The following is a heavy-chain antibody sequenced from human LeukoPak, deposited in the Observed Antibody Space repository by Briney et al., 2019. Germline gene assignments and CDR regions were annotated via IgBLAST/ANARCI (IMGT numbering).Heavy chain of an antibody. D-gene: IGHD1-26*01. CDR3: ARVSSGSSDY. Sequence: GRSLRLSCAASGFTFSSYGMHWVRQAPGKGLEWVAVISYDGSNKYYADSVKGRFTISRDNAKNSLYLQMNSLRAEDTAVYYCARVSSGSSDYWGQGTLVTVSS. CDR1: GFTFSSYG. V-gene: IGHV3-30*03. J-gene: IGHJ4*02. CDR2: ISYDGSNK.